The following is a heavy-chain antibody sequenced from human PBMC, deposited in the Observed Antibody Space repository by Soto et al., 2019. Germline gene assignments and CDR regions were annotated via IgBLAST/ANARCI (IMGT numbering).Heavy chain of an antibody. CDR1: GGTFSNYV. CDR3: ARDMTRTVVPYFDF. J-gene: IGHJ4*02. CDR2: IIPISGAA. V-gene: IGHV1-69*06. D-gene: IGHD1-7*01. Sequence: SVKVSCKASGGTFSNYVVNRVRQAPGQGLEWMGRIIPISGAANYAQKFQGRVTITADKSTSTSYMELSSLRSEDTAVYYCARDMTRTVVPYFDFWGQGTLVTVSS.